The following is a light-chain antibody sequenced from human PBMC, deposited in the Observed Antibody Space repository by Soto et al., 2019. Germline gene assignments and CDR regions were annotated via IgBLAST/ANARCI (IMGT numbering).Light chain of an antibody. V-gene: IGLV2-14*01. J-gene: IGLJ2*01. CDR3: SSYTRSSTRV. CDR2: DVT. CDR1: SSDVGGYNY. Sequence: QSALTQPASVSGSPGQSITISCTGTSSDVGGYNYVSWYQQHPGKAPKLMIYDVTNRPSGVSNRFSGSKSGNMASLTISGLQAEDEADYYCSSYTRSSTRVFGGGTKVTVL.